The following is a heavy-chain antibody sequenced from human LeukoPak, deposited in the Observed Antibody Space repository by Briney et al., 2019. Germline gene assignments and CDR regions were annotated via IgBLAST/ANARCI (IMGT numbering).Heavy chain of an antibody. Sequence: ASVKVSCKASGYTFTSYYMPWVRQAPGQGLEWMGIINPSGGSTSYAQKFQGRVTITRDTSTSTVYMELSSLRSEDAAVYYCARDSGSGNNDYWGQGTLVTVSS. CDR1: GYTFTSYY. J-gene: IGHJ4*02. D-gene: IGHD1-26*01. CDR3: ARDSGSGNNDY. V-gene: IGHV1-46*01. CDR2: INPSGGST.